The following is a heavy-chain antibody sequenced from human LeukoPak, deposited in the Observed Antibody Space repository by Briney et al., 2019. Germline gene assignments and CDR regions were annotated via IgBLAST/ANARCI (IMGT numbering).Heavy chain of an antibody. CDR3: ARAPTVEGGMDV. V-gene: IGHV3-48*03. CDR1: GFTFSSYE. Sequence: PGGSLRLSCAASGFTFSSYEMNWVRQAPGKGLEWVSYISSSGSTIYYADSVKGQFTISRDNAKNSLYLQVNSLRAEDTAVYYCARAPTVEGGMDVWGQGTTVTVSS. J-gene: IGHJ6*02. D-gene: IGHD4-23*01. CDR2: ISSSGSTI.